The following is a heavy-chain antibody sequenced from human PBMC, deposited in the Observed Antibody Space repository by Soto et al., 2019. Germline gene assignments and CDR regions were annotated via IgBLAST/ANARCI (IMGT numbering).Heavy chain of an antibody. D-gene: IGHD6-19*01. CDR1: GGSFSGYY. CDR3: ARGSSSGWYDANWFDP. V-gene: IGHV4-34*01. Sequence: QVQLQQWGAGLLKPSETLSLTCAVYGGSFSGYYWSWIRQPPGKGLEWIGEINHSGSTNYNPSLKSRVTISVDTSKNQFSLKLSSVTAADTAAYYCARGSSSGWYDANWFDPWGQGTLVTVSS. CDR2: INHSGST. J-gene: IGHJ5*02.